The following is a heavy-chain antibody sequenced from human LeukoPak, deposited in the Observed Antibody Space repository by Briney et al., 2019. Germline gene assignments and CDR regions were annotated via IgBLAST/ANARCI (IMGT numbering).Heavy chain of an antibody. V-gene: IGHV3-15*01. CDR2: IKSKTDGGTT. J-gene: IGHJ4*02. CDR1: GFTVSNAW. CDR3: TTAPSYADY. Sequence: GGSLRLSCVASGFTVSNAWMSCVRQAPGKGLEWIGRIKSKTDGGTTDYAAPVKGRFTISRDASKNTPYLQMNSLKTDDTAVYYCTTAPSYADYWGQGTLVTVSS. D-gene: IGHD3-10*01.